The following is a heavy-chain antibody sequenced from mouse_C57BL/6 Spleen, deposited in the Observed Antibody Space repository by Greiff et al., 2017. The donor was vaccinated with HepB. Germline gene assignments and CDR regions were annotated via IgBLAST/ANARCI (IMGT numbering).Heavy chain of an antibody. CDR1: GYTFTNYW. V-gene: IGHV1-63*01. CDR2: IYPGGGYT. J-gene: IGHJ4*01. Sequence: VMLVESGAELVRPGTSVKMSCKASGYTFTNYWIGWAKQRPGHGLEWIGDIYPGGGYTNYNEKFKGKATLTADKSSSTAYMQFSSLTSEDSAIYYCARSLYDYPSMDYWGQGTSVTVSS. CDR3: ARSLYDYPSMDY. D-gene: IGHD2-4*01.